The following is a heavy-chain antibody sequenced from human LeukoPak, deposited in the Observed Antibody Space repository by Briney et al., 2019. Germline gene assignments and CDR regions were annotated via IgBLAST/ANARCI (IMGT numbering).Heavy chain of an antibody. CDR2: IRFDGSNK. Sequence: GGSLRLSCTASGFIFSSHGMHWVRQAPGKGLEWVAFIRFDGSNKYYADSVKGRFTISRDNSKNTLYLQMNSLRAEDTAVYYCAKDYLPDAITFGGVIAPPDYWGQGTLVTVSS. CDR3: AKDYLPDAITFGGVIAPPDY. J-gene: IGHJ4*02. V-gene: IGHV3-30*02. D-gene: IGHD3-16*02. CDR1: GFIFSSHG.